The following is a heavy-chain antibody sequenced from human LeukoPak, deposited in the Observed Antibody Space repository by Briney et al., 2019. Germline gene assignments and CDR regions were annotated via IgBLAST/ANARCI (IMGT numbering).Heavy chain of an antibody. CDR3: ARGLSSSRRFDY. D-gene: IGHD6-13*01. J-gene: IGHJ4*02. CDR1: GGTFSSYA. V-gene: IGHV1-8*02. Sequence: ASVKVSCKASGGTFSSYAINWVRQATGQGLEWMGWMNPNSGNTGYAQKFQGRVTMTRNTSISTAYMELSSLRSEDTAVYYCARGLSSSRRFDYWGQGTLVTVSS. CDR2: MNPNSGNT.